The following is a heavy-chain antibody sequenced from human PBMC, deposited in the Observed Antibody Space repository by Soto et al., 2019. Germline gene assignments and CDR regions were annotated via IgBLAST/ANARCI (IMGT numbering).Heavy chain of an antibody. J-gene: IGHJ6*02. D-gene: IGHD4-4*01. CDR2: INPDGGGT. CDR1: GYTFTSYY. CDR3: AVGGNYLSMAV. V-gene: IGHV1-46*01. Sequence: QVQLVQSGAEVKKPGASVKVSCKASGYTFTSYYMHWVRLAPGQGLEWMGIINPDGGGTSYAQQFQGIVIITRDTHTSTVYMEISSLKSEDTAVYYCAVGGNYLSMAVWGQGTTVTVSS.